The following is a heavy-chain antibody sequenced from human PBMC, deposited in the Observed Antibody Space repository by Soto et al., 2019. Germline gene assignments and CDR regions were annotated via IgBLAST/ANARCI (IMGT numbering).Heavy chain of an antibody. Sequence: GASVKVCCKASGYTFTGYYMHWVRQAPGQGLEWMGWINPNSGGTNYAQKFQGWVTMTRDTSISTAYMELSRLRSDDTAVCYCARSSHYYYMDVWGKGTTVTVSS. V-gene: IGHV1-2*04. CDR2: INPNSGGT. J-gene: IGHJ6*03. CDR1: GYTFTGYY. CDR3: ARSSHYYYMDV.